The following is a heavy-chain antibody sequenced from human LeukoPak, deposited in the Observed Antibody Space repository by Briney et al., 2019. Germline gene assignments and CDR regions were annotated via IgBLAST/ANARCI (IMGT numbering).Heavy chain of an antibody. CDR1: GFTFSSYA. J-gene: IGHJ4*02. D-gene: IGHD6-19*01. Sequence: GGSLRLSCAASGFTFSSYAMSWVRQAPGKGLEWVSAISGSGGSTYYADSVKGRFTISRDNSKNTLYLQMNSLRAEDTAVYYCARDLGSYTSGWYVGFDYWGQGTLVTVSS. CDR3: ARDLGSYTSGWYVGFDY. CDR2: ISGSGGST. V-gene: IGHV3-23*01.